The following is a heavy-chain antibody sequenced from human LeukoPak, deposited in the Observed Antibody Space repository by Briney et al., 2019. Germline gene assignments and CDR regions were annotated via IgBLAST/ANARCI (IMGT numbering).Heavy chain of an antibody. CDR3: ARVRGDYEPFTLPDY. CDR2: ISAYNGNT. V-gene: IGHV1-18*01. Sequence: GASVKVSCKASGGTFSSYGISWVRQAPGQGLEWMGWISAYNGNTNYAQKPQGRVTMTTDTSTSTAYMELRSLRSDDTAVYYCARVRGDYEPFTLPDYWGQGTLVTVSS. J-gene: IGHJ4*02. D-gene: IGHD4-17*01. CDR1: GGTFSSYG.